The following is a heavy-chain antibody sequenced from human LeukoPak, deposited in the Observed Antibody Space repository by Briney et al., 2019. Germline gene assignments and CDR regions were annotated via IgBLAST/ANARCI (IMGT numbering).Heavy chain of an antibody. Sequence: ASVKVSCKASGYTFTSYDINWVRQATGQGLEWMGWMNPNGGNTGYAQKFQGRVTMTRNTSISTAYMELSSLRSEDTAVYYCARARWELPFYYYMDVWGKGTTVTISS. V-gene: IGHV1-8*01. J-gene: IGHJ6*03. CDR3: ARARWELPFYYYMDV. CDR1: GYTFTSYD. CDR2: MNPNGGNT. D-gene: IGHD1-26*01.